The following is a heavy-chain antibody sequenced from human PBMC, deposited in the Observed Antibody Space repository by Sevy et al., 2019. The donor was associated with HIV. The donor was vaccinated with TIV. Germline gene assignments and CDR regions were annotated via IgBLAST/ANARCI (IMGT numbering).Heavy chain of an antibody. CDR1: GYSFTSYW. J-gene: IGHJ6*02. D-gene: IGHD4-17*01. CDR2: IYPGDSDT. Sequence: GESLKISCKGSGYSFTSYWIGWVRQMPGKGLEWMGIIYPGDSDTRYSPSFQGQVTISADKSISTAYLQWSSLKASDTAMYYCASQATGYGGYYYYYGMDVWGQGTTVTVSS. V-gene: IGHV5-51*01. CDR3: ASQATGYGGYYYYYGMDV.